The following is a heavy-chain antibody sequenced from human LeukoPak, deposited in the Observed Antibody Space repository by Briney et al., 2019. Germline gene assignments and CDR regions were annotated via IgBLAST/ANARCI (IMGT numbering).Heavy chain of an antibody. J-gene: IGHJ4*02. V-gene: IGHV4-39*07. CDR2: LYYSGST. D-gene: IGHD6-19*01. CDR3: ARGLSSGWYYFDY. CDR1: GGSISSSTFY. Sequence: PSETLSLTCTVSGGSISSSTFYWGWIRPPPGEGLEWIGSLYYSGSTNYNPSIKSRVTMSVDTSKNQFSLKLSSVTAADTAVYYCARGLSSGWYYFDYWGRGTLVTVSS.